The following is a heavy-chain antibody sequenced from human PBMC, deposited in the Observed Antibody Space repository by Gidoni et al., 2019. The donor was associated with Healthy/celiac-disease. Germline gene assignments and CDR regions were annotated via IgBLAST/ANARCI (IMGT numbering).Heavy chain of an antibody. CDR2: ISYDGSNK. D-gene: IGHD6-6*01. V-gene: IGHV3-30-3*01. J-gene: IGHJ4*02. CDR3: ARDKFAGSRPLSEYSSSSGIDY. CDR1: GFTFISYA. Sequence: QVQLVESGGGVVQPGRSLRLSCSASGFTFISYAMHWVRQAPGKGLEWVAVISYDGSNKYYADSVKGRFTISRDNSKNTLYLQMNSLRAEDTAVYYCARDKFAGSRPLSEYSSSSGIDYWGQGTLVTVSS.